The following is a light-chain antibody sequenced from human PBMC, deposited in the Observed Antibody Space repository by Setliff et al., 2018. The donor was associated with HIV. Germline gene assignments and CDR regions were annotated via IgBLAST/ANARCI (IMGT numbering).Light chain of an antibody. J-gene: IGLJ1*01. CDR1: RSDVGGYNY. Sequence: QSALTQAASVSGSPGQSITMSCTGTRSDVGGYNYVSWYQQHPGKAPKLMIYDVSNRPSGVSNRFSGSKSGNTASLTISGLQAEDEADYYCSSYTSTSALDYVFGTGTKVTVL. CDR3: SSYTSTSALDYV. CDR2: DVS. V-gene: IGLV2-14*03.